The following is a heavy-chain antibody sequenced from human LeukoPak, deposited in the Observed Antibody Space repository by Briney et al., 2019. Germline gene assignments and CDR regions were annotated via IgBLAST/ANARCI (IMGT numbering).Heavy chain of an antibody. Sequence: ASVKVSCKASGYTFTGYYMHWVRQAPGQGLEWMGWINPNSGNPTYAQGFTGRFVFSLDTSVSTAYLQISSLKAEDTAVYYCARDVSRINIVVVPAAIGYWGQGTLVTVSS. V-gene: IGHV7-4-1*02. CDR3: ARDVSRINIVVVPAAIGY. J-gene: IGHJ4*02. D-gene: IGHD2-2*01. CDR1: GYTFTGYY. CDR2: INPNSGNP.